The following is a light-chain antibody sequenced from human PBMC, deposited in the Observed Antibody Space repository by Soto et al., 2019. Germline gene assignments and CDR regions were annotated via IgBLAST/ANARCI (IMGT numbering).Light chain of an antibody. Sequence: DIQMTQSPSTLSASVGDRVTITCRASQSISSWLAWYQQKPGKAPKLLIYKASSLESGVPSRFSGSGSGTEFTLTISSLPLDDSAPYFCHQYISLYTFGQGTNLEIK. CDR3: HQYISLYT. J-gene: IGKJ2*01. CDR2: KAS. V-gene: IGKV1-5*03. CDR1: QSISSW.